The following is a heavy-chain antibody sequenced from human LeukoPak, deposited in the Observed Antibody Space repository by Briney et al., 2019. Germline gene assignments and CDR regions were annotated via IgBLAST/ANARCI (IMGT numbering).Heavy chain of an antibody. Sequence: GSLRLSCAASGFTFSSYWMHWVRQAPGKGLVWVSRIKSDGSTKYADSVKGRFTISRDNAKNTLSLQMNSLRAEDTGVYYCAKPPRFLEGYYFDYWGQGTLVTVSS. CDR2: IKSDGST. D-gene: IGHD3-16*01. CDR3: AKPPRFLEGYYFDY. CDR1: GFTFSSYW. J-gene: IGHJ4*02. V-gene: IGHV3-74*01.